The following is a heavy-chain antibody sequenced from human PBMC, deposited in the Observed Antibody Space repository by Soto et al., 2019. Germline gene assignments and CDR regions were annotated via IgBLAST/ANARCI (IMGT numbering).Heavy chain of an antibody. CDR2: ISYDGSNK. Sequence: GGSLRLSCAASGFTFSSYGMHWVRQAPGKGLEWVAVISYDGSNKYYADSVKGRFTISRDNSKNTLYLQMNSLRAEDTAVYYCAKSLYCSSTSCYLGYYYYYMDVWGKGTTVTVSS. D-gene: IGHD2-2*01. V-gene: IGHV3-30*18. CDR1: GFTFSSYG. CDR3: AKSLYCSSTSCYLGYYYYYMDV. J-gene: IGHJ6*03.